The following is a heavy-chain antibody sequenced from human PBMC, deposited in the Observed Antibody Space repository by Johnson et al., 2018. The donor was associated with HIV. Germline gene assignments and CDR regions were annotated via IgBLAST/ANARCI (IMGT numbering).Heavy chain of an antibody. J-gene: IGHJ3*02. D-gene: IGHD2-21*01. CDR2: IKRQTDGGTT. V-gene: IGHV3-15*01. CDR1: GFTFINAW. Sequence: VQLVESGGGLVKPGGSLRLSCAASGFTFINAWMSWVRQAPGKGLEWVGRIKRQTDGGTTDYTAPVKGRFTISRDSSRNTLYLQMNSLRAEDTAVYYCAILGWGAFDIWGQGTMVTVSS. CDR3: AILGWGAFDI.